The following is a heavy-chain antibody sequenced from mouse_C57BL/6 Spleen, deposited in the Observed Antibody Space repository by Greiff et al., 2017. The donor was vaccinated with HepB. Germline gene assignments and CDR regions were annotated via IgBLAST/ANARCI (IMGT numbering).Heavy chain of an antibody. D-gene: IGHD2-10*02. J-gene: IGHJ4*01. V-gene: IGHV1-80*01. Sequence: VKLMESGAELVKPGASVKISCKASGYAFSSYWMNWVKQRPGKGLGWIGQIYPGDGDTNYNGKFKGKATLTADKSSSTAYMQLSSLTSEDSAVYFCARSREYGNYDYAMDYWGQGTSVTVSS. CDR1: GYAFSSYW. CDR2: IYPGDGDT. CDR3: ARSREYGNYDYAMDY.